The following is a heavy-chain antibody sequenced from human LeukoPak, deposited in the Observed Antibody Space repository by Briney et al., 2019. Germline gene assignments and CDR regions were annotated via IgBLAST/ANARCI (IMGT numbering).Heavy chain of an antibody. J-gene: IGHJ4*02. CDR3: AKGGPLIAAAGDYFDY. V-gene: IGHV3-23*01. Sequence: GGSLRLSCAAPGFPFSSYAMSWVRQAPGKGLEWVSAISGSGGSTYYADSVKGRFTISRDNSKNTLYLQMNSLRAEDTAVYYCAKGGPLIAAAGDYFDYWGQGTLVTVSS. CDR2: ISGSGGST. D-gene: IGHD6-13*01. CDR1: GFPFSSYA.